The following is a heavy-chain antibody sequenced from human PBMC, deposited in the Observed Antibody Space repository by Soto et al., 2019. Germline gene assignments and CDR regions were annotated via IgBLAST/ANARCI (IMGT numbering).Heavy chain of an antibody. CDR1: GYTFTTYD. D-gene: IGHD2-8*01. V-gene: IGHV1-18*01. CDR3: ATSVSHFYHYSYMDF. Sequence: QVKLVQSGAEVKKPGASVKVSCKASGYTFTTYDISWVRQATGQGLEWMGWISAFNGNTNYAQKLQGRVTITTVTSSSTADMELWSLISDDSAVYYCATSVSHFYHYSYMDFWGKGTTFTVSS. CDR2: ISAFNGNT. J-gene: IGHJ6*03.